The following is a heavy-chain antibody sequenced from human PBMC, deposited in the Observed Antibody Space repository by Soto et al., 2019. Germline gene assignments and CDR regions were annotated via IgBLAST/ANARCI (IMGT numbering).Heavy chain of an antibody. D-gene: IGHD3-3*01. CDR1: GGSISSYY. Sequence: QVQLQETGPGVVKTSETLCLTCSVSGGSISSYYWSWIRQPAGKGLEWIGRFYPSGRTNYNPSLWGRFTMSLDTSKKQFSLKLGSVTAADTAVYYCEGWSGYYDIDVWGQGTMVTVSS. CDR2: FYPSGRT. V-gene: IGHV4-4*07. CDR3: EGWSGYYDIDV. J-gene: IGHJ6*02.